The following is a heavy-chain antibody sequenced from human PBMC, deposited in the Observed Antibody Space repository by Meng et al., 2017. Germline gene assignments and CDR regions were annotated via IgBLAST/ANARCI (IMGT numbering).Heavy chain of an antibody. CDR2: IWNDGSYK. V-gene: IGHV3-33*01. J-gene: IGHJ5*02. CDR3: ARGAVAGSGGGNWFDP. Sequence: LESGGGGVPPGRSRTLSCAASGFTFSSYGMHWVRQAPGKGLEWVAVIWNDGSYKNHADSVKGRFTISRDNSKNTLYLQMNSLRAEDTAMYYCARGAVAGSGGGNWFDPWGQGTLVTVSS. CDR1: GFTFSSYG. D-gene: IGHD6-19*01.